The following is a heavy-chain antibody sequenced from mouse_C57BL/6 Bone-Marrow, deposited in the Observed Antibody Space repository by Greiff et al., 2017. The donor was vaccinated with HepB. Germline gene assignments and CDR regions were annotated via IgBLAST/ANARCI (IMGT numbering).Heavy chain of an antibody. CDR3: ARRGGFGY. Sequence: QVQLQQPGAELVRPGTSVKLSCKASGYTFTSYWMHWVKQRPGQGLEWIGVIDPSDSYTNYNHKFKGKATLTVDTSSSTAYMQLSSLTSEGSAVYYCARRGGFGYWGQGTTLTVSS. V-gene: IGHV1-59*01. CDR1: GYTFTSYW. CDR2: IDPSDSYT. J-gene: IGHJ2*01.